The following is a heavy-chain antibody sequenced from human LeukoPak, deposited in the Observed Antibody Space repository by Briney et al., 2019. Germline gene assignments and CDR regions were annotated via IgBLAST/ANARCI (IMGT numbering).Heavy chain of an antibody. CDR3: ARYYLQWLARSTNWFDP. CDR1: GGSIRRSTYY. V-gene: IGHV4-39*07. J-gene: IGHJ5*02. Sequence: SETLSLTCTVSGGSIRRSTYYWSWIRQPPGKGLEWIGEINHSGSTNYNPSLKSRVTISVDTSKNQFSLKLSSVTAADTAVYYCARYYLQWLARSTNWFDPWGQGTLVTVSS. CDR2: INHSGST. D-gene: IGHD6-19*01.